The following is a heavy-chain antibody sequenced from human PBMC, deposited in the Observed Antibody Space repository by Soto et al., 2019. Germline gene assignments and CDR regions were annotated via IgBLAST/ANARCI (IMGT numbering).Heavy chain of an antibody. CDR2: IYWDDDK. J-gene: IGHJ3*02. Sequence: QITLKESGPTLVKPTQTLTLTCTFSGFSLSTSGVGVGWIRQSPGKALEWLALIYWDDDKRYSPSLKSRLTITKDTSKNQVVLTMTNMDPVDTATYYCAHHQIYYDSSGYYYDAFDIWGQGTMVTVSS. CDR1: GFSLSTSGVG. D-gene: IGHD3-22*01. CDR3: AHHQIYYDSSGYYYDAFDI. V-gene: IGHV2-5*02.